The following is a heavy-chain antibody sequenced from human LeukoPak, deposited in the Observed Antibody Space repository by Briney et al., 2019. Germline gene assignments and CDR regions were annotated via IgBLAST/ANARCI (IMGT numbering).Heavy chain of an antibody. CDR3: ARDYNSGYDYGYYYYYYGMDV. V-gene: IGHV1-18*01. CDR2: ISAYNGNT. J-gene: IGHJ6*02. D-gene: IGHD5-12*01. CDR1: GYTLTSYG. Sequence: ASVNVSCKASGYTLTSYGISWVRQAPGQGLEWMGWISAYNGNTNYAQKLQGRVTMTTDTSTSTAYMELRSLRSDDTAVYYCARDYNSGYDYGYYYYYYGMDVWGQGTTVTVSS.